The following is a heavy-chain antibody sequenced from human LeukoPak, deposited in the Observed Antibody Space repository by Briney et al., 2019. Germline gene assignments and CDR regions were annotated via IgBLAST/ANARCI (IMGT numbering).Heavy chain of an antibody. D-gene: IGHD6-6*01. Sequence: PSETLSLTCAVYGGSFSGYYWSWIRQPPGKGLEWIGEINHSGSTNYNPSLKSRVTISVDTSKSQFSLKLSSVTAADTAVYYCARAAALSYYYYYYMDVWGKGTTVTVSS. J-gene: IGHJ6*03. V-gene: IGHV4-34*01. CDR2: INHSGST. CDR1: GGSFSGYY. CDR3: ARAAALSYYYYYYMDV.